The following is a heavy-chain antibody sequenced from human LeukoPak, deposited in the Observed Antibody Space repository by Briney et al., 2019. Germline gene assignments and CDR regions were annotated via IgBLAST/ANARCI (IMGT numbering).Heavy chain of an antibody. J-gene: IGHJ4*02. CDR2: INPSGGST. Sequence: ASVTVSCTASGYTFTSYYMHWVRQAPGQGLEWMGIINPSGGSTSYAQKFQGRVTMTRDTSTSTVYMELSSLGSEDTAVYYCARAPGRYCSGGSCYELPSPDFDYWGQGTLVTVSS. D-gene: IGHD2-15*01. CDR1: GYTFTSYY. V-gene: IGHV1-46*01. CDR3: ARAPGRYCSGGSCYELPSPDFDY.